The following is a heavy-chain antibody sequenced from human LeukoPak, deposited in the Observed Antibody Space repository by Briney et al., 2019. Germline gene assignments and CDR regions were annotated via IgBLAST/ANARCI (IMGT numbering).Heavy chain of an antibody. CDR3: TTNQATATKSAFDI. Sequence: GGSLRLSCAASGFTFSNAWMSWVRQAPGKGLKWVGRIKSKTDGGTTDYAAPVKGRFTISRDDSKNTLFLQMNSLRTEDTAVYYCTTNQATATKSAFDIWGQGTMVTVSS. D-gene: IGHD2-15*01. CDR2: IKSKTDGGTT. V-gene: IGHV3-15*01. CDR1: GFTFSNAW. J-gene: IGHJ3*02.